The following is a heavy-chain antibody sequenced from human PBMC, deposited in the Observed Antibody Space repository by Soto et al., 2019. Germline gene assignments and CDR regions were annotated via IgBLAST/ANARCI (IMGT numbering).Heavy chain of an antibody. Sequence: PSETLSLTCSVYGGSFSGYYWSWIRQPPGKGLEWIGEINHSGSTNYNPSLKSRVTISVDTSKNQFSLKLSSVTAADTAVHYCARGGWGIAAPWFDPWGQGTLVTVSS. D-gene: IGHD6-13*01. CDR1: GGSFSGYY. J-gene: IGHJ5*02. CDR2: INHSGST. CDR3: ARGGWGIAAPWFDP. V-gene: IGHV4-34*01.